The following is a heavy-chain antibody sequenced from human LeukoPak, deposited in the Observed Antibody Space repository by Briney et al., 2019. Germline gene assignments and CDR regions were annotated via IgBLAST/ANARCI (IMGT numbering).Heavy chain of an antibody. J-gene: IGHJ4*02. D-gene: IGHD4-17*01. Sequence: GGSLRLSCAASGFTFSSYAMSWVRQAPGKGLEWVSAISGSGGSTYYADSVKGRFTISRDNSKDTLYLQMNSLRAEDTAVYYCATTTVTTWYFDYWSQGTLVTVSS. CDR3: ATTTVTTWYFDY. V-gene: IGHV3-23*01. CDR2: ISGSGGST. CDR1: GFTFSSYA.